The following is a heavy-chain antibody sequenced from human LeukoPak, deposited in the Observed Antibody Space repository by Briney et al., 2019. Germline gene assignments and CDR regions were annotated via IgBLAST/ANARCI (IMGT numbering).Heavy chain of an antibody. CDR1: GFTFSDYY. D-gene: IGHD3-9*01. CDR2: ISSSSSTI. V-gene: IGHV3-11*04. Sequence: GGSLRLSCAASGFTFSDYYMSWIRQAPGKGLEWVSYISSSSSTIYYADSVKGRFTISRDNAKNSLYLQMNSLRAEDTAVYYCAREGYDILTGSFWFDPWGQGTLVTVSS. J-gene: IGHJ5*02. CDR3: AREGYDILTGSFWFDP.